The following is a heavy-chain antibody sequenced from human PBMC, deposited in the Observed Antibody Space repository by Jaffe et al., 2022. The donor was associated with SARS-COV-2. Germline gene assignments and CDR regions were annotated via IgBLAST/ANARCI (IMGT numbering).Heavy chain of an antibody. CDR2: ISYDGSNK. Sequence: QVQLVESGGGVVQPGRSLRLSCAASGFTFSSYAMHWVRQAPGKGLEWVAVISYDGSNKYYADSVKGRFTISRDNSKNTLYLQMNSLRAEDTAVYYCARGRYSSSLDAFDIWGQGTMVTVSS. D-gene: IGHD6-6*01. CDR3: ARGRYSSSLDAFDI. CDR1: GFTFSSYA. V-gene: IGHV3-30-3*01. J-gene: IGHJ3*02.